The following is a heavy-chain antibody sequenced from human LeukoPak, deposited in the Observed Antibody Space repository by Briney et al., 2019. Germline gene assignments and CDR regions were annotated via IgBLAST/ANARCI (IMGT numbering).Heavy chain of an antibody. Sequence: GGSLRLSCAASGFTFSSYAIAWVRQAPGKGLEWVSAISGSGATTHYADSVKGRFAISRDNSKNTLSLQMNCLRAEDTAVYYCTKEGNYYGTDYWGQGTLVTVSS. V-gene: IGHV3-23*01. J-gene: IGHJ4*02. CDR2: ISGSGATT. CDR1: GFTFSSYA. CDR3: TKEGNYYGTDY. D-gene: IGHD1-26*01.